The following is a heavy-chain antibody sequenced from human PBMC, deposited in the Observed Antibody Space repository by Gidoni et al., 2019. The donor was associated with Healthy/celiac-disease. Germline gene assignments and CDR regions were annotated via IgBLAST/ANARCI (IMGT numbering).Heavy chain of an antibody. V-gene: IGHV4-39*01. CDR3: ARRRRYYDSSGYYYCFDY. D-gene: IGHD3-22*01. J-gene: IGHJ4*02. CDR2: IYYSGST. Sequence: QLQLQESGPGLVKPSETLSLTCTVSGGSISRSSYYWGWIRQPPGKGLEWIGSIYYSGSTYYNPSLKSRVTISVDTSKNQFSLKLSSVTAADTAVYYCARRRRYYDSSGYYYCFDYWGQGTLVTVSS. CDR1: GGSISRSSYY.